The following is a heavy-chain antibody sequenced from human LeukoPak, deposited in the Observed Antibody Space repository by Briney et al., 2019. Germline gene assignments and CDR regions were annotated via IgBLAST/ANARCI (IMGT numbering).Heavy chain of an antibody. CDR2: MYYSGST. CDR1: GGSISSYY. CDR3: ARERREWLLYYYYYMDV. J-gene: IGHJ6*03. D-gene: IGHD3-3*01. Sequence: SETLSLTCTVSGGSISSYYWSWIRQPPGKGLEWIGYMYYSGSTYYNPSLKSRVTISVDTSKNQFSLKLSSVTAADTAVYYCARERREWLLYYYYYMDVWGKGTTVTVSS. V-gene: IGHV4-59*12.